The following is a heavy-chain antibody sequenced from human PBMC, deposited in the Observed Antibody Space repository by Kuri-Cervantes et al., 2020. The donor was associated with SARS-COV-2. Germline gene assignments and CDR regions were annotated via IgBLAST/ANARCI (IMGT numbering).Heavy chain of an antibody. CDR2: IYYSGST. Sequence: GSLRLSCTVSGGSISSYYWSWIRQPPGKGLEWIGYIYYSGSTNYNPSLKSRVTISVDTSKNQFSLKLSSVTAADTAVYYCAREGNDYYLSGAGWFDPWGQGTLVTVSS. CDR1: GGSISSYY. D-gene: IGHD3-10*01. V-gene: IGHV4-59*01. CDR3: AREGNDYYLSGAGWFDP. J-gene: IGHJ5*02.